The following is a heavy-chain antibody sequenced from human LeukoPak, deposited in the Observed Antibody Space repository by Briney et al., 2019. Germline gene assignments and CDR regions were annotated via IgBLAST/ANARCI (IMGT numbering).Heavy chain of an antibody. J-gene: IGHJ4*02. CDR1: GFTFSNFG. CDR2: ISGSGGST. Sequence: HPGGSLRLSCAASGFTFSNFGMSWVRQAPGKGLEWVSVISGSGGSTYYADSVKGRFTISRDNSKNTLYLQMNSLRVEDTAVYYCAKDIVGGGDDYWGQGTLVIVSS. CDR3: AKDIVGGGDDY. V-gene: IGHV3-23*01. D-gene: IGHD2-21*02.